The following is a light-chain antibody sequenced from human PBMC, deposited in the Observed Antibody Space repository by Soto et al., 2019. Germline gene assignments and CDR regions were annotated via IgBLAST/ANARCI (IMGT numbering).Light chain of an antibody. CDR1: QGISSA. J-gene: IGKJ5*01. V-gene: IGKV1-13*02. CDR2: DVF. Sequence: AIQVTQSPSSLSASVGDTVTITCRASQGISSAFAWYQQKPGKVPRLLIYDVFNLQSGVPSRFSGSGSGTDFTLTINCLQPEDFATYYCQQLETYPRTFGQGTRLEVK. CDR3: QQLETYPRT.